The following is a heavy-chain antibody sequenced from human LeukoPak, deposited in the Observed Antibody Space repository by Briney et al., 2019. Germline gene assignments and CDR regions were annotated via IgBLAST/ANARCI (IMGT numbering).Heavy chain of an antibody. J-gene: IGHJ4*02. CDR1: GFTFSSYW. CDR3: ASPRIVGATSFDY. CDR2: ISSSSSYI. V-gene: IGHV3-21*01. D-gene: IGHD1-26*01. Sequence: KSGGSLRLSCAASGFTFSSYWMSWVRQAPGKGLEWVSSISSSSSYIYYADSVKGRFTISRDNAKNSLYLQMNSLRAEDTAVYYCASPRIVGATSFDYWGQGTLVTVSS.